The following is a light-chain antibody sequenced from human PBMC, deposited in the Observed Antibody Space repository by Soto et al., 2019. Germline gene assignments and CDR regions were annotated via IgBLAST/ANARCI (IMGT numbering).Light chain of an antibody. CDR3: CSYAGSRTLV. J-gene: IGLJ2*01. V-gene: IGLV2-23*01. Sequence: QSVLTQPASVSGSPGQSITISCTGTSSDVGTYNLVSWYQQHPGKAPKLIIYEGSKRPSGVSNRLSGSKSGNTASLTISGLQAEDEDDYYCCSYAGSRTLVFGGGTKVTVL. CDR2: EGS. CDR1: SSDVGTYNL.